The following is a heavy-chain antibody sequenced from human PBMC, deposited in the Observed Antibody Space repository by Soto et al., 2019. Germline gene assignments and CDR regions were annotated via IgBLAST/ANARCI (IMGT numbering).Heavy chain of an antibody. V-gene: IGHV4-34*01. D-gene: IGHD6-13*01. CDR3: ARGAAGTFDWFDP. CDR2: INHSGST. CDR1: GGSFSGYY. J-gene: IGHJ5*02. Sequence: SDTLSLTCAVYGGSFSGYYWSWIRQPPGKGLEWIGEINHSGSTYYNPSLKSRVTISVDTSKNQFSLKLSSVTAADTAVYYCARGAAGTFDWFDPWGQGTLVTVSS.